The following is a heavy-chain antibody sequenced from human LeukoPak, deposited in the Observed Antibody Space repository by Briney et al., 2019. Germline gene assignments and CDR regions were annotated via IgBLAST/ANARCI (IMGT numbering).Heavy chain of an antibody. CDR3: ARGDRAVAGAWGWFDP. D-gene: IGHD6-19*01. Sequence: SETLSLTCTVSGGSINSFYWSWIRQSAGKGLEWIGRIYTTGSTNYNPSLKSRVTMSVDTSKNQFSLKLSSVTAAGTAVYYCARGDRAVAGAWGWFDPWGQGTLVAVSS. J-gene: IGHJ5*02. CDR2: IYTTGST. CDR1: GGSINSFY. V-gene: IGHV4-4*07.